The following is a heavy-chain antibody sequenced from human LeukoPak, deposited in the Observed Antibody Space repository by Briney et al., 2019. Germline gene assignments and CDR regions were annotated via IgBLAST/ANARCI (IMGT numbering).Heavy chain of an antibody. CDR2: IYYSGST. CDR1: GGSTSSSSYY. J-gene: IGHJ4*02. CDR3: ARSASIAARLLDY. V-gene: IGHV4-39*01. D-gene: IGHD6-6*01. Sequence: SETLSLTCTVSGGSTSSSSYYWGWIRQPPGKGLEWIGSIYYSGSTYYNPSLKSRVTISVDTSKNQFSLKLSSVTAADTAVYYCARSASIAARLLDYWGQGTLVTVSS.